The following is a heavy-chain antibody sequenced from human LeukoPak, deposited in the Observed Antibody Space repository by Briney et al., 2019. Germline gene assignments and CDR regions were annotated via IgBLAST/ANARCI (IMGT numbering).Heavy chain of an antibody. CDR2: IYYSGST. Sequence: SETLSLTCTVSGSSISSSSYYWGWIRQPPGKGLEWIGSIYYSGSTYYNPSLKSRVTISVDTSKNQFSLKLSSVTAADTAVYYCARVGAAAGVYYFDYWGQGTLVTVSS. CDR1: GSSISSSSYY. CDR3: ARVGAAAGVYYFDY. J-gene: IGHJ4*02. D-gene: IGHD6-13*01. V-gene: IGHV4-39*01.